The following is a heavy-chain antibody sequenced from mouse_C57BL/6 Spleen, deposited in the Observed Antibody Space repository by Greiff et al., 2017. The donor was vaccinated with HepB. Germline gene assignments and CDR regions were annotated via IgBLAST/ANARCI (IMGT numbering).Heavy chain of an antibody. CDR3: ARSYGNYEAWFAY. CDR2: INPNNGGT. Sequence: EVQLQQSGPELVKPGASVKIPCKASGYTFTDYNMDWVKQSHGKSLEWIGDINPNNGGTIYNQKFKGKATLTVDKSSSTAYMELRSLTSEDTAVYDCARSYGNYEAWFAYWGQGTLVTVSA. J-gene: IGHJ3*01. D-gene: IGHD2-1*01. CDR1: GYTFTDYN. V-gene: IGHV1-18*01.